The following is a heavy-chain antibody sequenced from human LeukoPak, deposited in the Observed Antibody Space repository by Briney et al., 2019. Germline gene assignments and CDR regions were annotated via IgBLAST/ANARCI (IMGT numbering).Heavy chain of an antibody. V-gene: IGHV3-9*01. Sequence: GRSLRLSCAASGFTFDDYAMHWVRQAPGKGLEWISGISWTRGTIGYADSVKGRFTISRDNAKNSLYLQMNSLRAEDTAVYYCAREPAAGAFDYWGQGTLVTVSS. CDR2: ISWTRGTI. D-gene: IGHD6-13*01. CDR1: GFTFDDYA. CDR3: AREPAAGAFDY. J-gene: IGHJ4*02.